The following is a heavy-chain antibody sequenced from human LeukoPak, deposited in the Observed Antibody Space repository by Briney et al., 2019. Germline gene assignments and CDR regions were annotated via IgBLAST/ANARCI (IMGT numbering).Heavy chain of an antibody. CDR1: GFTFSSYS. J-gene: IGHJ4*02. CDR3: ARDDNKGVRFGVVIYVY. V-gene: IGHV3-21*01. Sequence: GGSLRLSCAASGFTFSSYSMNWVRQAPGKGLEWVSSISSSSSYIYYADSVKGRFTISRDNAKNSLYLQMNSLRAEDTAVYYCARDDNKGVRFGVVIYVYWGQGTLVTVSS. D-gene: IGHD3-3*01. CDR2: ISSSSSYI.